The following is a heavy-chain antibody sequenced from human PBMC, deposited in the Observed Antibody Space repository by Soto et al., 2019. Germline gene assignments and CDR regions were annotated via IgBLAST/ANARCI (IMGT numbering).Heavy chain of an antibody. D-gene: IGHD3-3*01. CDR3: AVTIFGVVSNWFDP. Sequence: ASVKVSCKVSGYTLTELSMHWVRQAPGKGLEWMGGFDPEDGETIYAQKFQGRVTMTEDTSTDTAYMELSSLRSEDTAAYYCAVTIFGVVSNWFDPWGQGTLVTVSS. CDR2: FDPEDGET. CDR1: GYTLTELS. J-gene: IGHJ5*02. V-gene: IGHV1-24*01.